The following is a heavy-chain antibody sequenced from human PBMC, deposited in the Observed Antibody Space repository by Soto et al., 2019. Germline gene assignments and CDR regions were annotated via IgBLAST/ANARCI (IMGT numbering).Heavy chain of an antibody. D-gene: IGHD3-10*01. Sequence: VQLVESGGGLVQPGGSLRLSCAASGFTFNSYSMNWVRQAPGKGLEWVSYISSSSSTIYYADSVKGRFTISRDNAKNSLYLQMNRLRDEDTAVYYCARAGYYGSGILLWGQGTLVTVSS. J-gene: IGHJ4*02. CDR2: ISSSSSTI. V-gene: IGHV3-48*02. CDR1: GFTFNSYS. CDR3: ARAGYYGSGILL.